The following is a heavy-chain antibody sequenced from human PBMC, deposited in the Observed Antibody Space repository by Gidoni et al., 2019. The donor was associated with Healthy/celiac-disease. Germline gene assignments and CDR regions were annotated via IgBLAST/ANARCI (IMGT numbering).Heavy chain of an antibody. J-gene: IGHJ1*01. Sequence: QVQLVESGGGVVQPGRSLRLSRAASGFTFSRSGMHWVRPAPGKGLEWVAVIWYDGSNKYYADSVKGRFTISRDNSKNTLYLQMNSLRAEDTAVYYCARDQGMDYYDTSYFQHWGQGTLVTVSS. CDR3: ARDQGMDYYDTSYFQH. D-gene: IGHD3-22*01. CDR2: IWYDGSNK. CDR1: GFTFSRSG. V-gene: IGHV3-33*01.